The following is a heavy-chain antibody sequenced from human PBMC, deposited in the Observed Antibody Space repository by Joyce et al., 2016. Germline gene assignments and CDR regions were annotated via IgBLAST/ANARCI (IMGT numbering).Heavy chain of an antibody. CDR2: IITILGVA. V-gene: IGHV1-69*02. J-gene: IGHJ6*03. Sequence: QVQLVQSGAEVKKPGSSVKVSCEASGGDFNRHSICWVRQAPGQGLEWMGRIITILGVANYAQKFQGRGTITADKSTSTAYMELSGLRSEDTAVYYCTTSPVLIWFGDQFHYMDVWGMGTTVTVSS. D-gene: IGHD3-10*01. CDR3: TTSPVLIWFGDQFHYMDV. CDR1: GGDFNRHS.